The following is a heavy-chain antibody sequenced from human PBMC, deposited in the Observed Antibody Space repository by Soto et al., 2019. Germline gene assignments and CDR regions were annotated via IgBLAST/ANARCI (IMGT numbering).Heavy chain of an antibody. CDR2: IYHSGST. Sequence: SETLSLTCAFSVGSISSSNWWSWVRQPPGKGLEWIGEIYHSGSTNYNPSLKSRVTISVDKSKNQFSLKLSSVTAADTAVYYCARVPPYSSGWTDAFDIWGQGTMVTVSS. CDR3: ARVPPYSSGWTDAFDI. D-gene: IGHD6-19*01. V-gene: IGHV4-4*02. CDR1: VGSISSSNW. J-gene: IGHJ3*02.